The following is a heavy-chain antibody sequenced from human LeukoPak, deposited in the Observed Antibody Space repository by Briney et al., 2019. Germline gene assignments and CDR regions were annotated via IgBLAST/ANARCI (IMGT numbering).Heavy chain of an antibody. J-gene: IGHJ6*03. D-gene: IGHD2-15*01. CDR1: GGSISSSSYC. CDR2: IYCSGST. CDR3: ARILDYYYMDV. V-gene: IGHV4-39*01. Sequence: SETLSLTCTVSGGSISSSSYCWGWIRQPPGKGLEWIGSIYCSGSTYYNPSLKSRVSISVDTSKNQFSLKLSSVTAADTAVYYCARILDYYYMDVWGKGTTVTVSS.